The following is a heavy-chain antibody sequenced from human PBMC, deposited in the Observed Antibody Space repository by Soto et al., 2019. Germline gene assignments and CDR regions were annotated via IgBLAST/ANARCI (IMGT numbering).Heavy chain of an antibody. CDR1: GFTFSDYY. CDR3: ARTFSSWPAVDY. V-gene: IGHV3-11*01. J-gene: IGHJ4*02. Sequence: QVQLVESGGGLVKPGGSLRLSCAASGFTFSDYYMSWIRQAPGKGLEWVSYISSRGSTIYYAYSVKGRFTISRDNAKNSRYLQMNSLSAEDTAVYYCARTFSSWPAVDYWGQGTLVTVAS. D-gene: IGHD6-13*01. CDR2: ISSRGSTI.